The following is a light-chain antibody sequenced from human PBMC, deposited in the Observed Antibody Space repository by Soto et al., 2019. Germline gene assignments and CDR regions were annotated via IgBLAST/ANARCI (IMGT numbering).Light chain of an antibody. CDR3: QQRSTGFT. CDR1: QSVSSY. CDR2: DAS. Sequence: EIVLTQSPATLSLSPGERATHSCRASQSVSSYLAWYQQKPGQAPRLLIYDASNRATGIPARFSGSGSGTDFTLPISSLEPEDFAVYYWQQRSTGFTFGPGTKVDIK. V-gene: IGKV3-11*01. J-gene: IGKJ3*01.